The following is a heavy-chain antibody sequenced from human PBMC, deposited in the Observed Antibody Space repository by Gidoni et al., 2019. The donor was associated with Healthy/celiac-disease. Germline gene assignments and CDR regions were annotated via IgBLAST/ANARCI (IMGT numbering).Heavy chain of an antibody. CDR2: INHSGST. D-gene: IGHD6-19*01. CDR3: ASLPIAVAAFDI. Sequence: QVQLQQWGAGLLKPSETLSLTCAVYGGSFSGYYGSWIRPPPGKGLEWIGEINHSGSTNYNPSLKSRVTISVDTSKNQFSLKLSSVTAADTAVYYCASLPIAVAAFDIWGQGTMVTVSS. J-gene: IGHJ3*02. V-gene: IGHV4-34*01. CDR1: GGSFSGYY.